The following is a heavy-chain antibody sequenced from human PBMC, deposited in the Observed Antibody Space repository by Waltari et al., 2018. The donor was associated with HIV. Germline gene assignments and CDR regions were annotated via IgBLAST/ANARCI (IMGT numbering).Heavy chain of an antibody. Sequence: EVQLLESGGGLVQPGGSLRLSCAASGFTFSSYAMRWVRQAPGQGLEWVAVISGSGGCTYYGDFVKGRFTIARDNAMNTLCVQMNSLRAEDTAVYHCAIEGIAGRPSVPDYWGQGTLVTISS. J-gene: IGHJ4*02. CDR3: AIEGIAGRPSVPDY. CDR1: GFTFSSYA. CDR2: ISGSGGCT. D-gene: IGHD6-6*01. V-gene: IGHV3-23*01.